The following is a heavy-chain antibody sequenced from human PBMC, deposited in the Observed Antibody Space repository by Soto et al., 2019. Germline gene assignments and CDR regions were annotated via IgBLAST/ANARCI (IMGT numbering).Heavy chain of an antibody. Sequence: VGSLRLSCAASGFTFTRYGMNWVRQAPGKGLEWVSSISSTTNYIYYADSMKGRFTVSRDNAKNSVYLEMNSLSAEDTAVYYCARESEDLTSSFDYWGQGTLVTVSS. CDR2: ISSTTNYI. CDR1: GFTFTRYG. CDR3: ARESEDLTSSFDY. V-gene: IGHV3-21*01. J-gene: IGHJ4*02.